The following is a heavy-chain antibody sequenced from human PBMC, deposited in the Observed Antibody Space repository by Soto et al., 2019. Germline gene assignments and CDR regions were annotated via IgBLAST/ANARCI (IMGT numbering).Heavy chain of an antibody. D-gene: IGHD1-7*01. CDR3: ARDFPSGITGTPEWFDP. V-gene: IGHV1-2*04. J-gene: IGHJ5*02. CDR2: INPNSGGT. CDR1: GYTFTGYY. Sequence: GASVKVSCKASGYTFTGYYMHWVRQAPGQGLEWMGWINPNSGGTNYAQKFQGWVTMTRDTSISTAYMELSRLRSDDTAVYYCARDFPSGITGTPEWFDPWGQGTLVTVSS.